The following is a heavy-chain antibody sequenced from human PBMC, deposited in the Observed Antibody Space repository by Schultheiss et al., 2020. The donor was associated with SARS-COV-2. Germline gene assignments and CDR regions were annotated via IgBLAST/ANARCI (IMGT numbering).Heavy chain of an antibody. J-gene: IGHJ4*02. V-gene: IGHV3-30*19. Sequence: GGSLRLSCAASGFTFSSYGMHWVRQAPGKGLEWVAVIWYDGSNKYYADSVKGRFTISRDNSKNTLYLQMNSLRAEDTAVYYCARDVDSSGYLFDYWGQGTLVTVSS. CDR3: ARDVDSSGYLFDY. CDR1: GFTFSSYG. D-gene: IGHD3-22*01. CDR2: IWYDGSNK.